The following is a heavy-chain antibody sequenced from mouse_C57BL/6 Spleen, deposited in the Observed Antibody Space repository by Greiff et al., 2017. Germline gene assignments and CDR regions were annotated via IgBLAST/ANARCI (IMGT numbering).Heavy chain of an antibody. CDR1: GYTFTSYW. D-gene: IGHD1-1*01. CDR3: ARPITTVVFDY. J-gene: IGHJ2*01. CDR2: IHPNSGST. Sequence: QVQLQQPGAELVKPGASVKLSCKASGYTFTSYWMHWVKQRPGQGLEWIGMIHPNSGSTNYNEKFKSKATLTVDKSSNTAYMQLSSLTSEDSAVYYCARPITTVVFDYWGQGTTLTVSS. V-gene: IGHV1-64*01.